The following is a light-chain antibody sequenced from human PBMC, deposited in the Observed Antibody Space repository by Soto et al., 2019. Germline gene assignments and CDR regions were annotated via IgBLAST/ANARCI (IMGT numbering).Light chain of an antibody. V-gene: IGKV3-20*01. Sequence: EIVLTQSPGTLSLSPGERATLSCRASQSVSSSYLAWYQQKPGQAPRLLIYGASSRATGIPDRFSGSGSGTAFTLTISRLEPEAFAVYYCQQYGSTPPTFGQGTKVEI. CDR2: GAS. J-gene: IGKJ1*01. CDR3: QQYGSTPPT. CDR1: QSVSSSY.